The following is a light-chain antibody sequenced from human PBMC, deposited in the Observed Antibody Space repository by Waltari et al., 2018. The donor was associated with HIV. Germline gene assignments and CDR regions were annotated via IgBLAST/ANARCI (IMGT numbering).Light chain of an antibody. CDR3: QSYDGPQVI. CDR1: SGGIASNF. J-gene: IGLJ2*01. CDR2: DDN. V-gene: IGLV6-57*01. Sequence: FMLTQPRPVWESPGKTLTISCTRSSGGIASNFVLWYRQRPVTSPNSVIYDDNRRPSGVPDRFSCAFASSSDSASLSISGLKTDDEADYYCQSYDGPQVIFGGGTKLTVL.